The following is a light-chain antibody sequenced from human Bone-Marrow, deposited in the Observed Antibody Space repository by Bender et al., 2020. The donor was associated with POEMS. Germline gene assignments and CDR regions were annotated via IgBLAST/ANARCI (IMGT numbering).Light chain of an antibody. CDR3: CSHAGSSNFVV. CDR1: TSDIGSYRL. Sequence: QSALTQPASLSGSPGQSITISCTGPTSDIGSYRLVSWFQQYPGKAPKLIISEGTKRPSGISDRFSGFKSGNTASLTISGLQAEDEAEYYCCSHAGSSNFVVFGGGTKLTVL. J-gene: IGLJ2*01. V-gene: IGLV2-23*01. CDR2: EGT.